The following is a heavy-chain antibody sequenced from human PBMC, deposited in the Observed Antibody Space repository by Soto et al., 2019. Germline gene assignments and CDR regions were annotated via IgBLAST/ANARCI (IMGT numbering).Heavy chain of an antibody. Sequence: GGSLRLSCAASGCTFSSYAMSWVRQAPGKGLEWVSAISGSGGSTYYADSVKGRFTISRDNSKNTLYLQMNSLRAEDTAVYYCAKPSGLVMPWGMDVWGQGTTVTVSS. CDR2: ISGSGGST. J-gene: IGHJ6*02. D-gene: IGHD3-9*01. V-gene: IGHV3-23*01. CDR3: AKPSGLVMPWGMDV. CDR1: GCTFSSYA.